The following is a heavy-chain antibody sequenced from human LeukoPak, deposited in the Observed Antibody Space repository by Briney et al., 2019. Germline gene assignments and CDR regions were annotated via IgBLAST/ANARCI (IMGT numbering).Heavy chain of an antibody. CDR1: GFTFSTYA. Sequence: GGSLRLSCEASGFTFSTYAMSWVRQAPGKGLEWVSVISGSGVSTYYADSVKGRFTISRDNSKNTLYLQINSLRAEDTAVYYCARLNSSGSRYFDYWGQGTLVTVSS. D-gene: IGHD6-19*01. J-gene: IGHJ4*02. V-gene: IGHV3-23*01. CDR3: ARLNSSGSRYFDY. CDR2: ISGSGVST.